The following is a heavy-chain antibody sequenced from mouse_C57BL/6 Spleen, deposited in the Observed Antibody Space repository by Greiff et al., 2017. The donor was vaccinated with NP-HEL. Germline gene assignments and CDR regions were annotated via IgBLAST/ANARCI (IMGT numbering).Heavy chain of an antibody. Sequence: QVQLKESGPELVKPGASVKISCKASGYAFSSSWMNWVKQRPGKGLEWIGRIYPGDGDTNYNGKFKGKATLTADKSSSTAYMQLSSLTSEDSAVYFCAREGLVLLLPYFDVWGTGTTVTVSS. CDR3: AREGLVLLLPYFDV. CDR2: IYPGDGDT. V-gene: IGHV1-82*01. J-gene: IGHJ1*03. CDR1: GYAFSSSW. D-gene: IGHD1-1*01.